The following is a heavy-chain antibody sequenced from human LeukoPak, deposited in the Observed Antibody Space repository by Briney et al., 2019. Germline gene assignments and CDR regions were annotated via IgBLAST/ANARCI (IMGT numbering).Heavy chain of an antibody. CDR2: ISGSGGTT. V-gene: IGHV3-23*01. J-gene: IGHJ4*02. D-gene: IGHD5-18*01. Sequence: GGSLRLSCAASGFTFSSYAMSWVRQPPGKGLEWVSAISGSGGTTYSADSVKGRFTISRDNSKNTLHLQMNSLRAQDTAVYYCAKGDGYSYGFCKDYWGQGTLVTVSS. CDR1: GFTFSSYA. CDR3: AKGDGYSYGFCKDY.